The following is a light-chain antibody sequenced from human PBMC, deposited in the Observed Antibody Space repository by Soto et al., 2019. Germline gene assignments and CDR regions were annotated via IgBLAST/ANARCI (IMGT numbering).Light chain of an antibody. J-gene: IGKJ1*01. Sequence: DIQMTQSPSTLSASVGDRVTITCRARQSSSTWLAWYQQKPGKAPKLLIYGASSLENGVPSRFSGSRSGTEFILTITSLQPDDFATYYCQQYDSYWESFGQGTKVEIK. V-gene: IGKV1-5*01. CDR1: QSSSTW. CDR2: GAS. CDR3: QQYDSYWES.